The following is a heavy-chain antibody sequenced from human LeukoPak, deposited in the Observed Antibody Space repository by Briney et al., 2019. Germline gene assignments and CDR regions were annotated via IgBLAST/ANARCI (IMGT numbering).Heavy chain of an antibody. CDR1: GYTFTGNY. CDR2: INPNYDGT. D-gene: IGHD3-16*01. Sequence: ASVNVSCNASGYTFTGNYLHWQRQAPGPGHERMGWINPNYDGTNYGQKFRVRVPMTRDTSNTTAYMELSRIRPDDTALDYCAREKDYDYSSGPHGFDIWGQGTMVTVSS. J-gene: IGHJ3*02. V-gene: IGHV1-2*02. CDR3: AREKDYDYSSGPHGFDI.